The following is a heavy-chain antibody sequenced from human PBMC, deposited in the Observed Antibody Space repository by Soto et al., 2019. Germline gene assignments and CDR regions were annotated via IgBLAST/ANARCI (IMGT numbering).Heavy chain of an antibody. V-gene: IGHV4-4*02. CDR1: CVSVSSGNW. D-gene: IGHD2-8*01. Sequence: SETLSLTCAVSCVSVSSGNWWTWVRQTPQRGLEYIGEIFHDGTANYYPSFERRVAISVDTSKNQFSLKLTSVTAADTAIYFCARLVYDTRLNYMYFDFWGQGALVTVSS. CDR3: ARLVYDTRLNYMYFDF. CDR2: IFHDGTA. J-gene: IGHJ4*02.